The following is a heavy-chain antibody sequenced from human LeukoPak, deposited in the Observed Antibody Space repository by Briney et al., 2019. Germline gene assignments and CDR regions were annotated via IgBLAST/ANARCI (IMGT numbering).Heavy chain of an antibody. Sequence: GASVKVSCKASGYTFTGYYMHWVRQAPGQGLEWMGWINPNSGGTNYAQKFQGRVTMTRDTSISTAYMELSRLRSDDTAVYYCARDLIVDTVMGLFDYWGQGTLVTVSS. V-gene: IGHV1-2*02. D-gene: IGHD5-18*01. J-gene: IGHJ4*02. CDR1: GYTFTGYY. CDR2: INPNSGGT. CDR3: ARDLIVDTVMGLFDY.